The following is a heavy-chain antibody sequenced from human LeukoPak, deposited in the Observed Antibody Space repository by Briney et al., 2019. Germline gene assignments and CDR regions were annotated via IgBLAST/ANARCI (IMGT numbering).Heavy chain of an antibody. CDR1: GGSVSSGSYY. V-gene: IGHV4-61*01. CDR2: IDNSGST. D-gene: IGHD3-22*01. CDR3: ARDGGYYYDRSGYSHLDY. Sequence: SETLSLTCTVSGGSVSSGSYYWSWIRQPPGKGLERIGHIDNSGSTNYNPSLKSRVTVSVDTSKNQFSLKLSSVPAADTALYYCARDGGYYYDRSGYSHLDYWGQGTLVTVSS. J-gene: IGHJ4*02.